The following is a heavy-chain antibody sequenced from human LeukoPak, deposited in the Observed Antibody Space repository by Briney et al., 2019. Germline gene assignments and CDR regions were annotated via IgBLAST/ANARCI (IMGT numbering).Heavy chain of an antibody. D-gene: IGHD1-26*01. CDR1: GGSISSYS. V-gene: IGHV4-4*07. J-gene: IGHJ4*02. CDR2: IYTSGST. Sequence: SETLSLTCTVSGGSISSYSWNWIRQPAGKGLEWIGRIYTSGSTNYNTSLKSRVTMSVDTSKNQSSLKLTSVTAADTAVYFCARASSGTYYFFDYWGQGTLVTVSS. CDR3: ARASSGTYYFFDY.